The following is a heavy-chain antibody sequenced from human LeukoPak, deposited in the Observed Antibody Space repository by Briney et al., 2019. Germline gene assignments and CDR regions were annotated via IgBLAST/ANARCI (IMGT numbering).Heavy chain of an antibody. Sequence: TGGSLRLSCAVSGLTFNNYAMSWVRQAPGKGLEWVSGISGRGASKYYADSVKGRFTISRDNSENTLYLQMNSLRAEDTAVYYCAKGVVVAPDVTPFDYWGQGTLVTVSS. D-gene: IGHD2-2*01. CDR3: AKGVVVAPDVTPFDY. V-gene: IGHV3-23*01. CDR1: GLTFNNYA. CDR2: ISGRGASK. J-gene: IGHJ4*02.